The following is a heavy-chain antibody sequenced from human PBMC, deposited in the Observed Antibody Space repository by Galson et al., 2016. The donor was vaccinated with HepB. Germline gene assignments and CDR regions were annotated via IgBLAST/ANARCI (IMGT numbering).Heavy chain of an antibody. Sequence: SLRLSCAASGFIFSNAWMNWVRQAPGKGPEWVGLIKSNTDGGTTDYAASVKGRFTISRDDSQNTVYLQMNSLKTEDTAVYYCATSPGYYSTSPFDYWGQGILLTVSS. V-gene: IGHV3-15*07. CDR3: ATSPGYYSTSPFDY. D-gene: IGHD3-9*01. J-gene: IGHJ4*02. CDR2: IKSNTDGGTT. CDR1: GFIFSNAW.